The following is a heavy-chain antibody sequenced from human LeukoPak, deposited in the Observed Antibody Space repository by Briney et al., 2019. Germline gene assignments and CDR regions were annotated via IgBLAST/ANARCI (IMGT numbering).Heavy chain of an antibody. Sequence: MPSETLSLTCAVYGGSFSGYYWSWIRQPPGKGLEWIGEINHSGSTNYNPSLKSRVTISVDTSKNQFSLKLSSVTAADTAVYYCSLHTYYYDSSGYYYVFDYWGQGTLVTVSS. CDR3: SLHTYYYDSSGYYYVFDY. J-gene: IGHJ4*02. CDR1: GGSFSGYY. CDR2: INHSGST. D-gene: IGHD3-22*01. V-gene: IGHV4-34*01.